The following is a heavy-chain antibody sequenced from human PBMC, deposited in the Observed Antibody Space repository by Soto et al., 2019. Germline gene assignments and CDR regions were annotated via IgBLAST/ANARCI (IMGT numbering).Heavy chain of an antibody. V-gene: IGHV4-39*01. CDR3: ARAYYYDSSGYISAPIF. CDR1: GGSISSSSYY. D-gene: IGHD3-22*01. CDR2: IYYSGST. Sequence: QLQLQESGPGLVKPSETLSLTCTVSGGSISSSSYYWGWIRQPPGKGLEWIGSIYYSGSTYYNPSLKSRVTISVDMSKNQFSLKLSSVTAADTAVYYCARAYYYDSSGYISAPIFWGQGTMVTVSS. J-gene: IGHJ3*01.